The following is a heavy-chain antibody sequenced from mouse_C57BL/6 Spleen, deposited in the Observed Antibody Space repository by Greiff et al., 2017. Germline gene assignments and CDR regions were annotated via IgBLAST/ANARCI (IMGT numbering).Heavy chain of an antibody. CDR2: IFPGSGST. Sequence: QVQLQQSGAELMKPGASVKLSCKATGYTFTGYWIEWVKQRPGHGLEWIGEIFPGSGSTNYNEKLKGKATFTADTTSNTAYSQLSSLTTEDSAIYYCASEGAGSSYNYAMDYWGQGTSVTVSS. CDR1: GYTFTGYW. V-gene: IGHV1-9*01. CDR3: ASEGAGSSYNYAMDY. J-gene: IGHJ4*01. D-gene: IGHD1-1*01.